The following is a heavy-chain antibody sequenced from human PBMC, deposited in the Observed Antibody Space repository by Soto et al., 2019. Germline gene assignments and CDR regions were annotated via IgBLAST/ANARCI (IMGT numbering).Heavy chain of an antibody. CDR1: GFSLSTRGVG. Sequence: SGPTLVNPTQTLTLTCTFSGFSLSTRGVGVGWIRQPPGKALEWLALIYWDDKRYSPSLQSRLTITKDTSKNQVVLTMTNMDPVDTATCYCVHTSSWFHFDSWGQGTLVTVSS. CDR2: IYWDDK. D-gene: IGHD6-13*01. J-gene: IGHJ4*02. V-gene: IGHV2-5*01. CDR3: VHTSSWFHFDS.